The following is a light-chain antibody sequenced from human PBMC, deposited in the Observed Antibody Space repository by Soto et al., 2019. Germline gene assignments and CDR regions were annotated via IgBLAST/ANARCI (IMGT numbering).Light chain of an antibody. CDR3: QQYGSSPLT. CDR2: GAS. CDR1: QAVNTR. V-gene: IGKV3-20*01. J-gene: IGKJ5*01. Sequence: IVLTHSPATLSSFPGDIVTLSFRASQAVNTRLAWYQHKPGQAPRLLIYGASTRATGIPARFSGSGSGTDFTLTISRLEPEDFAVYYCQQYGSSPLTFGQGTRLEIK.